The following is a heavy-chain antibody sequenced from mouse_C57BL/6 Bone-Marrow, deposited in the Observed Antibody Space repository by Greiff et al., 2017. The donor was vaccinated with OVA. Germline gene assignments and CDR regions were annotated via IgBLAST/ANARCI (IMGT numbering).Heavy chain of an antibody. CDR3: ARSLRLGYFDV. V-gene: IGHV1-7*01. CDR1: GYTFTSYW. Sequence: VQLQQSGAELVRPGASVKLSCKASGYTFTSYWMHWVKQRPGQGLEWIGYINPSSGYTKYNQKFKDKATLTADKSSSTAYMQLSSLTYEDSAVYYCARSLRLGYFDVWGTGTTVTVSS. CDR2: INPSSGYT. D-gene: IGHD1-1*01. J-gene: IGHJ1*03.